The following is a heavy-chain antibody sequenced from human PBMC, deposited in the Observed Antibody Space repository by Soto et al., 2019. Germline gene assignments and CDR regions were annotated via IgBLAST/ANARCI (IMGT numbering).Heavy chain of an antibody. D-gene: IGHD3-16*02. CDR2: IWYDGSNK. J-gene: IGHJ4*02. V-gene: IGHV3-33*01. CDR1: GFTFSSYG. Sequence: QVQLVESGGGVVQPGRSLRLSCAASGFTFSSYGMHWVRQAPGKGLEWVAVIWYDGSNKYYEDSVKGRFTISRDNSKNPLYLRMNSLRGGDTAVYYCARDLRESDYIWGSYRYGADYWGQGTLVTVSS. CDR3: ARDLRESDYIWGSYRYGADY.